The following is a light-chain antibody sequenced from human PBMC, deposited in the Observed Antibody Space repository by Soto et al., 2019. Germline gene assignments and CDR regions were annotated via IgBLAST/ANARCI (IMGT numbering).Light chain of an antibody. CDR3: QSSETGIVE. Sequence: NFMLTQPHSVSESPGKTVTISCTRTSGSIGSSFVQWYQQRPGSAPTLVIYEDVYRPYGVTDRYSGSIDSYSNSASLRISGLTTADEADYYCQSSETGIVEFGGGTQLTVL. J-gene: IGLJ3*02. CDR2: EDV. CDR1: SGSIGSSF. V-gene: IGLV6-57*04.